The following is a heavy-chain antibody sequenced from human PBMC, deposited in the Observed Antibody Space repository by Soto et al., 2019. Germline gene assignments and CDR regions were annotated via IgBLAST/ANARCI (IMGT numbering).Heavy chain of an antibody. Sequence: GGSLRLSCAASGFTFSSYAMSWVRQSPGKGLEWVSAISGSGGSTYYADSVKGRFTISRDNSKNTLYLQMKSLRAEDTAVYYCAKSGAWYGNPHFDYWGQGTLVTVSS. J-gene: IGHJ4*02. CDR3: AKSGAWYGNPHFDY. V-gene: IGHV3-23*01. CDR1: GFTFSSYA. D-gene: IGHD6-13*01. CDR2: ISGSGGST.